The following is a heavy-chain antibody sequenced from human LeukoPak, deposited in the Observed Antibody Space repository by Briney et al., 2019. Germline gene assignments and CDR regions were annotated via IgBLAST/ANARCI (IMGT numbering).Heavy chain of an antibody. Sequence: GGSLRLSCAASGFTVSSNYMSWVRQAPGKGLEWVSAISGSGGSTYYADSVKGRFTISRDNSKNTLYLQMNSLRAEDTAVYYCAKGPWLQLFCYWGQGTLVTVSS. V-gene: IGHV3-23*01. D-gene: IGHD5-18*01. CDR1: GFTVSSNY. CDR3: AKGPWLQLFCY. CDR2: ISGSGGST. J-gene: IGHJ4*02.